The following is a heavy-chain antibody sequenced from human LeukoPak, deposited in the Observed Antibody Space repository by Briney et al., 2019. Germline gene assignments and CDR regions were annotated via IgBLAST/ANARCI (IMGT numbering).Heavy chain of an antibody. CDR1: GGSISSYY. Sequence: SETLSLTCTVYGGSISSYYWSWIRQPPGKGLEWIGYIYYSGSTNYNPSLKSRVTISVDTSKNQFSLKLSSVTAADTAVYYCARYRGTYGYYFDYWGQGKLVIVSS. CDR2: IYYSGST. D-gene: IGHD5-24*01. CDR3: ARYRGTYGYYFDY. J-gene: IGHJ4*02. V-gene: IGHV4-59*01.